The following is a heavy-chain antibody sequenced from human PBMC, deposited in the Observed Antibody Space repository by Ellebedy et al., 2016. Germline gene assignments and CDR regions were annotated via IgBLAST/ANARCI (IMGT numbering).Heavy chain of an antibody. V-gene: IGHV3-23*01. CDR2: ISGSGGST. Sequence: GESLKISXAASGFTFSNYVMVWVRQVPGKGLEWVSAISGSGGSTHYADSVKGRFTISRDNSKNTLYLQMYSLRAENTAVYYCGKDPNGDYLGAFDMWGQGTLVTVSS. J-gene: IGHJ3*02. CDR1: GFTFSNYV. CDR3: GKDPNGDYLGAFDM. D-gene: IGHD4-17*01.